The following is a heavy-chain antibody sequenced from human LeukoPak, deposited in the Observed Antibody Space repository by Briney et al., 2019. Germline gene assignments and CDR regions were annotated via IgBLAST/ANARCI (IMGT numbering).Heavy chain of an antibody. J-gene: IGHJ4*02. V-gene: IGHV3-23*01. CDR3: ASGLARVKGSSWNDY. CDR1: GFTFSSYA. Sequence: PGGSLRLSCAASGFTFSSYAMSWVRQAPGKGLEWVSAISGSGGSTYYADSVKGRFTISRDNPKNTLYLQMNSLRAEDTAVYYCASGLARVKGSSWNDYWGQGTLVTVSS. D-gene: IGHD6-13*01. CDR2: ISGSGGST.